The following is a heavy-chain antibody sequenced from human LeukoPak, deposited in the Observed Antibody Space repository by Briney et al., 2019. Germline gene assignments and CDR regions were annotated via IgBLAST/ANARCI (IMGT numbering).Heavy chain of an antibody. D-gene: IGHD4-23*01. CDR3: AMSRVTRNAFDI. J-gene: IGHJ3*02. CDR1: GFTFSSYW. Sequence: GGSLRLSCAASGFTFSSYWMHWVRQAPGKGLVWVSRINSDGSSTSYADSVKGRFTISRDNAKNTLYLQMNSLRAEDTAVHYCAMSRVTRNAFDIWGQGTMVTVSS. CDR2: INSDGSST. V-gene: IGHV3-74*01.